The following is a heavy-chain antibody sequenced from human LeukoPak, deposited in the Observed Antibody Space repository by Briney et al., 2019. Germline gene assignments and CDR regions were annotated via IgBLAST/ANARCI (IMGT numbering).Heavy chain of an antibody. CDR1: GGSISSYY. CDR2: IYYSGST. D-gene: IGHD2-8*01. V-gene: IGHV4-59*08. Sequence: SETLSLTCTVSGGSISSYYWSWIRQPPGKGLEWIGYIYYSGSTNYNPSLKSRATISVDTSKNQFSLKLSSVTAADTAVYYCARVVPYYYGMDVWGQGTTVTVSS. CDR3: ARVVPYYYGMDV. J-gene: IGHJ6*02.